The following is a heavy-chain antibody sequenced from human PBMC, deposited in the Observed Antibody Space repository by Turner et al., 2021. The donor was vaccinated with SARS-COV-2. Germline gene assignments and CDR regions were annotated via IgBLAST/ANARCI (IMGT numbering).Heavy chain of an antibody. CDR2: ISYDGSNK. Sequence: QVQLVECGGGGVQPGRSLRLSCAASGFTFSNYAMHWVRQAPGKGLEWVAVISYDGSNKYYADSVKGRFTISRDNSKNTLYLQMNSLRAEDTAVYYCARDREDCSSTSCYEADWGQGTLVTVSS. D-gene: IGHD2-2*01. CDR3: ARDREDCSSTSCYEAD. CDR1: GFTFSNYA. V-gene: IGHV3-30-3*01. J-gene: IGHJ4*02.